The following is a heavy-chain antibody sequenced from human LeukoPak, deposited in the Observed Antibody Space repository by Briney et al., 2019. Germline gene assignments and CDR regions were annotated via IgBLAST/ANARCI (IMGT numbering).Heavy chain of an antibody. CDR3: ARGPSTMVRGVINRYYYYYMDV. D-gene: IGHD3-10*01. Sequence: SETLSLTCTVSGDSVNSGAYYWSWLRQPAGKEPEWIGRIYPLETTNYNPSLKSRVTISVDTSKNQFSLKLSSVTAADTAVYYCARGPSTMVRGVINRYYYYYMDVWGKGTTVTISS. CDR2: IYPLETT. CDR1: GDSVNSGAYY. J-gene: IGHJ6*03. V-gene: IGHV4-61*02.